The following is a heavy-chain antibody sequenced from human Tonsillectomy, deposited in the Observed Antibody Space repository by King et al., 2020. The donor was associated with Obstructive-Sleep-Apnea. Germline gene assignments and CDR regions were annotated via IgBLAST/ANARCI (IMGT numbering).Heavy chain of an antibody. CDR3: ASHHYYDSSGYSDY. CDR1: GGSISRSNW. D-gene: IGHD3-22*01. Sequence: QLQLQESGPGLVKPSGTLSLTCAVSGGSISRSNWWRWVRQPPGKGLEWIGEIYHSGSTNYNPALKSRVTISVDKSKNQFSLKLRSVTAADTAVYYCASHHYYDSSGYSDYWGQGTLVTVSS. CDR2: IYHSGST. J-gene: IGHJ4*02. V-gene: IGHV4-4*02.